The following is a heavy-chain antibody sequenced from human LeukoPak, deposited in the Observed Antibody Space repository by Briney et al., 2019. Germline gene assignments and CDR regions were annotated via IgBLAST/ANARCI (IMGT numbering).Heavy chain of an antibody. CDR2: ISAYNGNT. J-gene: IGHJ4*02. D-gene: IGHD1-14*01. CDR3: ARRLLTGTTDY. Sequence: GASVKVSCKASGYTFTSYGISWVRQAPGQGLEWMGWISAYNGNTNYAQKFQGRVTMTRDTSTSTVYMELRSLRSDDTAVYYCARRLLTGTTDYWGQGTLVTVSS. V-gene: IGHV1-18*01. CDR1: GYTFTSYG.